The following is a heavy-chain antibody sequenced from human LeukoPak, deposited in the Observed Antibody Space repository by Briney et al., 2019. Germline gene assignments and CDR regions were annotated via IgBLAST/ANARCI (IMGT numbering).Heavy chain of an antibody. D-gene: IGHD3-16*01. J-gene: IGHJ4*02. V-gene: IGHV3-7*01. CDR2: IKQDGSEK. Sequence: GRSLRLSCAPSGLTLSIYWMSWVRHAPRKGREWGANIKQDGSEKFYVDSVEGRFTISRDIAKKSLYLQMNSLRAEDTAVYYCARDRGIMIRFGGVIDYWGQGTLVTVSS. CDR1: GLTLSIYW. CDR3: ARDRGIMIRFGGVIDY.